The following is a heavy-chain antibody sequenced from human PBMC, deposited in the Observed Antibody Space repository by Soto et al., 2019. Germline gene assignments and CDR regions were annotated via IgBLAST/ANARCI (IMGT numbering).Heavy chain of an antibody. CDR2: SYYSGSS. CDR1: GGSMTDYF. D-gene: IGHD3-10*01. V-gene: IGHV4-59*01. Sequence: SETLSLTCSVSGGSMTDYFWSWVRQVPGKGLEWIGYSYYSGSSDYNPSLKSRVTISVDTSKKQFSLTLTSVTAADTAVYYCARDADTTVRGALEVWGQGTLVTVSS. J-gene: IGHJ4*02. CDR3: ARDADTTVRGALEV.